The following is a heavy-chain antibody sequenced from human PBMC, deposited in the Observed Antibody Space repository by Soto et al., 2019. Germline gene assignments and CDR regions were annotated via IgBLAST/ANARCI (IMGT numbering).Heavy chain of an antibody. CDR2: IIPIFGTA. V-gene: IGHV1-69*13. CDR1: GGTFSSYA. D-gene: IGHD3-22*01. Sequence: ASVEVSCKASGGTFSSYAISWVRRAPGQGLEWMGGIIPIFGTANYAQKFQGRVTITADESTSTAYMELSSLRSEDTAVYYCARVNDSSGYYYVYLDYWGQGTLVTVSS. J-gene: IGHJ4*02. CDR3: ARVNDSSGYYYVYLDY.